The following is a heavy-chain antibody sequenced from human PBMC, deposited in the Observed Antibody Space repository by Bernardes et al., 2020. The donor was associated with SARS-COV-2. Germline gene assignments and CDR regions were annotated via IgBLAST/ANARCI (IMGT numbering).Heavy chain of an antibody. CDR3: AGTTYYYDSSGYYQHGWFDP. CDR1: GFTFSSYW. CDR2: IKQDGSEK. D-gene: IGHD3-22*01. J-gene: IGHJ5*02. V-gene: IGHV3-7*01. Sequence: GGSLRLSCAASGFTFSSYWMSWVRQAPGKGLEWVANIKQDGSEKYYVDSVKGRFTISRDNAKNSLYLQMNSLRAEDTAVYYCAGTTYYYDSSGYYQHGWFDPWGQGTLVTVSS.